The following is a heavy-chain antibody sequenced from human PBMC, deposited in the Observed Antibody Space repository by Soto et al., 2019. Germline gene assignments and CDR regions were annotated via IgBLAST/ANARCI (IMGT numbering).Heavy chain of an antibody. Sequence: QITLKESGPTLVHPTQTLTLTCSFSGFSLSSSGEGVGWIRQPPGKALEWLALIYWSDDKRYSPSLKNRLTIPGDTSKNQVVLTMTSLDPVDTATYYCTHRRCSGGICYNVFEFWGQGAMVTVSS. J-gene: IGHJ3*01. D-gene: IGHD2-15*01. CDR3: THRRCSGGICYNVFEF. CDR2: IYWSDDK. V-gene: IGHV2-5*01. CDR1: GFSLSSSGEG.